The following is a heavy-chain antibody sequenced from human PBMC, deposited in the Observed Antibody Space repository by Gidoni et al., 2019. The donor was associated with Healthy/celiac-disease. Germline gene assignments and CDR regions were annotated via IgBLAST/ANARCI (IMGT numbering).Heavy chain of an antibody. D-gene: IGHD5-18*01. CDR2: IYSSGST. J-gene: IGHJ5*02. Sequence: QLQLQESGPGRVKPSETLALTCTGTGGSISSSSNYWGWIRQPPGKGLEWIGGIYSSGSTYYNPSLKSRVTISVDTSKNQFSLKLSSVTAADTAVYYCARRCSSDSYGYYHWFDPWGQGTLVTVSS. CDR3: ARRCSSDSYGYYHWFDP. V-gene: IGHV4-39*01. CDR1: GGSISSSSNY.